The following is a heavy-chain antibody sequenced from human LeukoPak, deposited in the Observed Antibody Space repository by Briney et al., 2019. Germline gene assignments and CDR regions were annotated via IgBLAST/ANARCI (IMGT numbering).Heavy chain of an antibody. J-gene: IGHJ5*02. D-gene: IGHD3-16*02. CDR2: INPRDGTT. CDR3: GRGYQSFSP. V-gene: IGHV1-46*01. CDR1: GYTFTNYY. Sequence: ASVKVSCKASGYTFTNYYIQWVRQASGQGLEWVGIINPRDGTTAYAQNFQGRVTVTRDTSMTTVYMELSGLKSEDTAVYYCGRGYQSFSPWGQGTLVTVSS.